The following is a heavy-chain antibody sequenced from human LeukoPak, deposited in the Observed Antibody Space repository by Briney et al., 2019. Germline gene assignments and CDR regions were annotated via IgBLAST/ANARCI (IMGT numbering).Heavy chain of an antibody. J-gene: IGHJ4*02. CDR3: ARGRNYCSSTSCYRGMGFDY. D-gene: IGHD2-2*01. CDR2: INHSGST. CDR1: GGSFSGYY. Sequence: EPSETLSLTCAVYGGSFSGYYWSWIRQPPGKGLEWIGEINHSGSTNYNPSLKSRVTISVDTSKNQFSLKLSSVTAADTAVYYCARGRNYCSSTSCYRGMGFDYWGQGTLVTVSS. V-gene: IGHV4-34*01.